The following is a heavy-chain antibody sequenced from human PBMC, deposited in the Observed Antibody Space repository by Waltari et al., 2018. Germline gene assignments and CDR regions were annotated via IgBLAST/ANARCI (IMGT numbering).Heavy chain of an antibody. V-gene: IGHV3-48*03. CDR3: ARPSTKYYFYYYYMDV. Sequence: EVQVVESGGGLVQPGGSLRLSCTASGFTFSSYELNWVRQAPGKGLEWISYIDNSGNTVYYADSVKGRFTISRDNAKNSLFLLMNSLRAEDTAVYYCARPSTKYYFYYYYMDVWGKGTTVTVS. J-gene: IGHJ6*03. D-gene: IGHD2-2*01. CDR1: GFTFSSYE. CDR2: IDNSGNTV.